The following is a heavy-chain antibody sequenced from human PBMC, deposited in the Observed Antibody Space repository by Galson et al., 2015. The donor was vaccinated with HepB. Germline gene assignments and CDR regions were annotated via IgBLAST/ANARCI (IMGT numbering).Heavy chain of an antibody. Sequence: QSGAEVKKPGESLKISCKGSGYSFTNYWIGWVRQMPGKGLEWMGRIDPSDSYTNYSPSFQGHVTISADKSISTAYLQWSSLKASDTAMYYCARHFDSSGYYYYGGDYWGQGTLVTVSS. V-gene: IGHV5-10-1*01. CDR2: IDPSDSYT. J-gene: IGHJ4*02. CDR1: GYSFTNYW. D-gene: IGHD3-22*01. CDR3: ARHFDSSGYYYYGGDY.